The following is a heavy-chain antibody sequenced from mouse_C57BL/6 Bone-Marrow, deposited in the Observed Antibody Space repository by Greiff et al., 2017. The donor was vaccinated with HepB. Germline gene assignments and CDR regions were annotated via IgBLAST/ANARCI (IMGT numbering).Heavy chain of an antibody. D-gene: IGHD2-3*01. CDR3: ARALIYDGYYLDY. J-gene: IGHJ2*01. CDR1: GFTFSDFY. CDR2: SRNKANDYTT. V-gene: IGHV7-1*01. Sequence: EVKVVESGGGLVQSGRSLRLSCATSGFTFSDFYMEWVRQAPGKGLEWIAASRNKANDYTTEYSASVKGRFIVSRDTSQSILYLQMNALRAEDTAIYYCARALIYDGYYLDYWGQGTTLTVSS.